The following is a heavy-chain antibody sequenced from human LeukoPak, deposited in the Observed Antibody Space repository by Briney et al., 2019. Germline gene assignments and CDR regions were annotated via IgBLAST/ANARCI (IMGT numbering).Heavy chain of an antibody. CDR2: IKSKANSYAT. CDR3: TRRSDGYTGPVDY. D-gene: IGHD5-24*01. V-gene: IGHV3-73*01. Sequence: GGSLRLSCAASGFTFSGSAMHWVRQASGKGLEWVGRIKSKANSYATAYAALVKGRFTISRGDSKNTAYLQMNSLKTEDTAVYYCTRRSDGYTGPVDYWGQGTLVTVSS. CDR1: GFTFSGSA. J-gene: IGHJ4*02.